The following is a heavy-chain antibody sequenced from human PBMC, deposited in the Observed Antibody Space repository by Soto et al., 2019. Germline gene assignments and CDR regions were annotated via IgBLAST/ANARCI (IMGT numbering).Heavy chain of an antibody. V-gene: IGHV4-30-2*01. J-gene: IGHJ5*02. D-gene: IGHD3-10*01. Sequence: SETLSLTCAVSGGSISSGGYCWSWIRQPPGKGLEWIGYIYHSGSTYYNPSLKSRVTISVDRSKNQFSLKLSSVTAADTAVYYCARDLGGPRDNWFDPWGQGTLVTVSS. CDR3: ARDLGGPRDNWFDP. CDR1: GGSISSGGYC. CDR2: IYHSGST.